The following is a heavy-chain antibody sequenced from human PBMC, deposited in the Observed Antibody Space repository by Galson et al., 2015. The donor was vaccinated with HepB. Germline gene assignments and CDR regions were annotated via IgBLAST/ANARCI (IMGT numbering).Heavy chain of an antibody. J-gene: IGHJ4*02. CDR2: ISYDGSNK. CDR3: AKSDSGSYYILDY. CDR1: GFTFSSYG. V-gene: IGHV3-30*18. Sequence: SLRLSCAASGFTFSSYGMHWVRQAPGKGLEWVAVISYDGSNKYYADSVKGRFTISRDNSKNTLYLQMNSLRAEDTTVYYCAKSDSGSYYILDYWGQGTLVTVSS. D-gene: IGHD1-26*01.